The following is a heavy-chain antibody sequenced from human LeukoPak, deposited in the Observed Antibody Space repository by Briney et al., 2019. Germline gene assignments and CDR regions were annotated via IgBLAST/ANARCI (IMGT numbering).Heavy chain of an antibody. CDR1: GYTFTGYY. CDR3: ATHQSITMVRGVMDY. CDR2: INPNSGGT. V-gene: IGHV1-2*02. Sequence: ASVKVPCKASGYTFTGYYMHWVRQAPGQGLKWMGCINPNSGGTNYAQKFQGRVTMTRDTSISTAYMELSRLRSDDTAVYYCATHQSITMVRGVMDYWGQGTLVTVSS. J-gene: IGHJ4*02. D-gene: IGHD3-10*01.